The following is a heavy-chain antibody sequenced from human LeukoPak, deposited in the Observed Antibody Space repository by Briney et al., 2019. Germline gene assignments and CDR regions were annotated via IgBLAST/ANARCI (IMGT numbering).Heavy chain of an antibody. V-gene: IGHV3-30-3*01. J-gene: IGHJ3*02. D-gene: IGHD3-10*01. CDR1: GFTFSSYA. CDR2: ISYDGSNK. CDR3: ARIRPWFGDHTPGLGAFDI. Sequence: GGSLRLFCAASGFTFSSYAMHWVRQAPGKGLEWVAVISYDGSNKYYADSVKGRFTISRDNSKNTLYLQMNSLRAEDTAVYYCARIRPWFGDHTPGLGAFDIWGQGTMVTVSS.